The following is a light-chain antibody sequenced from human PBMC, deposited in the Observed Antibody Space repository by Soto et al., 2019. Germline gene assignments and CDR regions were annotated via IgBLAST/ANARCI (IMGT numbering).Light chain of an antibody. CDR2: LNSDGSH. CDR3: QTWGTGIQVI. Sequence: QLVLTQSPSASASLGASVKLTCTLSSGHSTYAIAWHQQQPEKGPRYLMKLNSDGSHSKGDGIPDRFSGSSSEAERYLTITSLQSEDEADYYCQTWGTGIQVIFGGGTKLTVL. V-gene: IGLV4-69*01. J-gene: IGLJ2*01. CDR1: SGHSTYA.